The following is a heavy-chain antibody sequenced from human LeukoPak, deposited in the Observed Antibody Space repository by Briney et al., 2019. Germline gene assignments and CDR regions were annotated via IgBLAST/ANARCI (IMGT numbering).Heavy chain of an antibody. Sequence: ASVKVSCKASGYTFTSYDINWVRQATGQGLEWMGWMNPNSGNTGYAQKFQGRVTITRNTSISTAYMELSSLRSEDTAVYYCARETVVTPGYDYWGQGTLVTVSP. V-gene: IGHV1-8*03. CDR3: ARETVVTPGYDY. J-gene: IGHJ4*02. D-gene: IGHD4-23*01. CDR1: GYTFTSYD. CDR2: MNPNSGNT.